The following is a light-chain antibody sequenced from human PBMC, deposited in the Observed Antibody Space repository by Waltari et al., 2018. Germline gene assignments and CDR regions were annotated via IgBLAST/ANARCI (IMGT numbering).Light chain of an antibody. Sequence: ELVLTQSPATLSLSPGDRATLSCRASQSVSSSLAWYQHKPGQAPRLLIYDASTRAPGIPARFSGSGSGTDFTLTISSLEPDDFAVYYCQQRNNWPSFGPGTKVDIK. CDR1: QSVSSS. CDR2: DAS. CDR3: QQRNNWPS. J-gene: IGKJ3*01. V-gene: IGKV3-11*01.